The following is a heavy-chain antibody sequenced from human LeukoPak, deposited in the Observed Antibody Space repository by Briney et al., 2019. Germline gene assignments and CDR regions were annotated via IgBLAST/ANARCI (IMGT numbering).Heavy chain of an antibody. CDR1: GFTFSSYS. Sequence: GGSLRLSCAASGFTFSSYSMNWVRQARGKGLEWVSYISSSSSTIYYADSVKGRFTISRDNAKNSLYLQMNSLRAEDTAVYYCAREKLGSDYWGQGTLVTVSS. D-gene: IGHD3-16*01. CDR2: ISSSSSTI. V-gene: IGHV3-48*01. J-gene: IGHJ4*02. CDR3: AREKLGSDY.